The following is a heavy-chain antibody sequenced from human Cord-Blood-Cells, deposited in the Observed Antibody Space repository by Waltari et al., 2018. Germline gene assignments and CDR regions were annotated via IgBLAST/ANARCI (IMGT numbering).Heavy chain of an antibody. CDR2: INHSGST. V-gene: IGHV4-34*01. CDR1: GGSFSGYY. J-gene: IGHJ3*02. D-gene: IGHD3-10*01. CDR3: ARGFSQYYGSGSYDAFDI. Sequence: QVQLQQWGAGLLKPSETLSLTCAVNGGSFSGYYWSWIRQPPGKGLEWIGEINHSGSTNYNPSLKSRVTISVDTSKNQFSLKLSSVTAADTAVYYCARGFSQYYGSGSYDAFDIWGQGTMVTVSS.